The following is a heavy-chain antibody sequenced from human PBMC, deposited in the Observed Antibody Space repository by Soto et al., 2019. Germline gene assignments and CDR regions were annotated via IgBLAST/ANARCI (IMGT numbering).Heavy chain of an antibody. V-gene: IGHV4-61*01. Sequence: GSGPTLVNPTETLTLTCTVSGFSLSNARMGVSWIRQPPGKGLEWIGYIYYSGSTNYNPSLKSRVTISVDTSKNQFSLKLSSVTAADTAVYYCARHESSGYCSSTSCYYYYYMDVWGKGTTVTVSS. CDR1: GFSLSNARMG. CDR3: ARHESSGYCSSTSCYYYYYMDV. CDR2: IYYSGST. J-gene: IGHJ6*03. D-gene: IGHD2-2*03.